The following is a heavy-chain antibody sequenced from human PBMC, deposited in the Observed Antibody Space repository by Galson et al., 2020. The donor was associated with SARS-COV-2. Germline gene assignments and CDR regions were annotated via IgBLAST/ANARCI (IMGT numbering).Heavy chain of an antibody. V-gene: IGHV3-21*01. Sequence: GGSLRLSCAASGFSFSTNSVNWVRQAPGMGLEWVSYISTRSNYIYYADSVKGRFTISRDNAKNSLLLQMNSLRVEDTAVYYCASGGYTTGWGAFDIWGQGTKVTVSS. CDR3: ASGGYTTGWGAFDI. J-gene: IGHJ3*02. D-gene: IGHD2-8*02. CDR2: ISTRSNYI. CDR1: GFSFSTNS.